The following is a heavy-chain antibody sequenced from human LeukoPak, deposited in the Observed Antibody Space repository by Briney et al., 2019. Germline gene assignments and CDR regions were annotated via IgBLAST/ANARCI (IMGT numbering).Heavy chain of an antibody. CDR1: GYSISSGYY. Sequence: PSETLSLTCTVSGYSISSGYYWGWIRQPPGKGLEWIGSIYHSGGTYSNPSLKSRVTISVDTSKNHFSLKLTSVTAADTAVYYCARNIAAAAPYYFDYWGQGTLVTVSS. CDR3: ARNIAAAAPYYFDY. CDR2: IYHSGGT. D-gene: IGHD6-13*01. J-gene: IGHJ4*02. V-gene: IGHV4-38-2*02.